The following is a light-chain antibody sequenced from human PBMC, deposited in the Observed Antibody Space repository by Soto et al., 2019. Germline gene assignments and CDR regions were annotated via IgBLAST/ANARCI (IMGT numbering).Light chain of an antibody. J-gene: IGKJ1*01. Sequence: EIVMTQSPATLSVSPGERATLSCRASQSVSSNLAWYQQKPGQAPRLLIYGASTRATGIPARFSGSGSGTEFTLTINRLEPEDFAVYFCQQYSISSTFGQGTKVDIK. CDR2: GAS. CDR1: QSVSSN. V-gene: IGKV3-15*01. CDR3: QQYSISST.